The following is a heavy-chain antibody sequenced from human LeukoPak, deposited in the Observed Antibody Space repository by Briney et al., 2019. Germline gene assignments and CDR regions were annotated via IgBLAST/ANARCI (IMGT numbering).Heavy chain of an antibody. V-gene: IGHV1-2*02. Sequence: GASVKLSRSAAGYTFTASYIDMMRQPPAQGLEWMGWINTNSGGTTYAQKFLGRVSITTDTSISTAYMELSSLISDDTAIYYCASDAYCSGDRCNLQRVASWGQGPLVTASS. D-gene: IGHD2-15*01. CDR1: GYTFTASY. CDR2: INTNSGGT. J-gene: IGHJ4*02. CDR3: ASDAYCSGDRCNLQRVAS.